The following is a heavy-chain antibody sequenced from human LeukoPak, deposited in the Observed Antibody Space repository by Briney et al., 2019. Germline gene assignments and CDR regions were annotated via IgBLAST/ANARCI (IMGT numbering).Heavy chain of an antibody. J-gene: IGHJ4*02. CDR1: GDAVSSNTAA. V-gene: IGHV6-1*01. CDR3: ARDCLGMGY. CDR2: TYYRSTWLN. D-gene: IGHD7-27*01. Sequence: QTLSLTCAISGDAVSSNTAAYNWLRLSPSRGLEWLGRTYYRSTWLNDYAPSVRGRITVSPDTSKNQFSLQLNSVTPEDTAVYYCARDCLGMGYWGQGTPVTVSS.